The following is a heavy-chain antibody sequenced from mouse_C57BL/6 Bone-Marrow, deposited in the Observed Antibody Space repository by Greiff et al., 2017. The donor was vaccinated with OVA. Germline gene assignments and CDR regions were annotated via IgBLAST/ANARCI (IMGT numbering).Heavy chain of an antibody. Sequence: QVQLQQSGAELVRPGTSVKMSCKASGYTFTNYWIGWAKQRPGHGLEWIGDIYPGGGYTNYNEKFKGKATLTAAKSSSTAYMQFSSLTSEDSAIYYCARIDYGSDYFDYWGQGTTLTVSS. CDR1: GYTFTNYW. J-gene: IGHJ2*01. CDR2: IYPGGGYT. V-gene: IGHV1-63*01. D-gene: IGHD1-1*01. CDR3: ARIDYGSDYFDY.